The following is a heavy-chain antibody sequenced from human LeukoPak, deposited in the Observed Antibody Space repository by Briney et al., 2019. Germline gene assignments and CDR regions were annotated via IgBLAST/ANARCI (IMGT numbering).Heavy chain of an antibody. V-gene: IGHV3-23*01. Sequence: GGSLRLSCEASGFTFSAYAMTWVRQAPGKGLEWVSSIGSDNKPHYSESVKGRLAISRDNSKNTLLLQLDNLRVEDTALYYCARDLRYYVAMDVGRERPAVIVSS. D-gene: IGHD3-10*02. CDR2: IGSDNKP. J-gene: IGHJ6*02. CDR1: GFTFSAYA. CDR3: ARDLRYYVAMDV.